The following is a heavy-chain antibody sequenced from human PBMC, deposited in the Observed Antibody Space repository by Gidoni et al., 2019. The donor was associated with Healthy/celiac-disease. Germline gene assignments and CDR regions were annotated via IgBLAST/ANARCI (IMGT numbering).Heavy chain of an antibody. J-gene: IGHJ6*02. D-gene: IGHD3-10*01. Sequence: EVQLVESGGGLVKPGGSLRLSCAASGFTFSNAWMSWVRQAPGKGLEWVGRIKSKTDGGTTDYAAPVKGRFTISRDYSKNTLYLQMNSLKTEDTAVYYCTTAGSPAYYYYGMAVWGQGTTVTVSS. CDR2: IKSKTDGGTT. V-gene: IGHV3-15*01. CDR1: GFTFSNAW. CDR3: TTAGSPAYYYYGMAV.